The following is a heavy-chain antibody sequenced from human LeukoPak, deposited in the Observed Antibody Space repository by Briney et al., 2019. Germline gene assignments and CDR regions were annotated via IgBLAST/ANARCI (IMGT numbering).Heavy chain of an antibody. J-gene: IGHJ4*02. CDR3: ARDLGYGDYGY. Sequence: ASVKVSCKASGYSFANFGISWVRQAPGQGREWMGWISAYNGHTKYAQNLQGRLTMTTNTSTSTAYMELRSLRSDDTAVYYCARDLGYGDYGYWGQGTLVTVSS. CDR2: ISAYNGHT. D-gene: IGHD4-17*01. CDR1: GYSFANFG. V-gene: IGHV1-18*01.